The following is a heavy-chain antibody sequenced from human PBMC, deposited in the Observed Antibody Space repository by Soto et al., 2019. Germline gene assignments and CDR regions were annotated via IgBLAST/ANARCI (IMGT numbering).Heavy chain of an antibody. CDR1: GGTFSSYA. CDR2: IIPIFGTA. J-gene: IGHJ4*02. Sequence: QVQLVQSGAEVKKPGSSVKVSCKASGGTFSSYAISWVRQAPGQGLEWMGGIIPIFGTANYAQKFQGRVTITADESTSTAYMERSSLRSEDTAVYYCAREVGWELAYYFDYWGQGTLVTVSS. CDR3: AREVGWELAYYFDY. V-gene: IGHV1-69*01. D-gene: IGHD1-26*01.